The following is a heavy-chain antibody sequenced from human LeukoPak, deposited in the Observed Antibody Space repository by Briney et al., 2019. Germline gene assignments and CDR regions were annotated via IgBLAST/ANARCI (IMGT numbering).Heavy chain of an antibody. CDR1: GYTFTHYG. CDR2: INTYNGDT. V-gene: IGHV1-18*01. J-gene: IGHJ4*02. Sequence: GASVKVSYKASGYTFTHYGITWVRQAPGQGLAWMGWINTYNGDTKCAQKLQGRVTMTTDTSTSTAFMELRSLRSDDSAVYYCARGIRSPLFDYWGLGTLVTVSP. D-gene: IGHD3-16*01. CDR3: ARGIRSPLFDY.